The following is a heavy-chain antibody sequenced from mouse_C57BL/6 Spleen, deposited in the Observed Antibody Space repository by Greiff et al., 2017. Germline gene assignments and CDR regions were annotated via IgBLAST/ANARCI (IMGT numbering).Heavy chain of an antibody. Sequence: QVQLQQSGAELVKPGASVKISCKASGYAFSSYWMNWVKQRPGKGLEWIGQLYPGDGDTNYNGKFKGKATLTADNSSSTAYMQLSSLTSEDSAVYFCARRRWLLQAMDYWGQGTSVTVSS. CDR1: GYAFSSYW. D-gene: IGHD2-3*01. CDR2: LYPGDGDT. V-gene: IGHV1-80*01. J-gene: IGHJ4*01. CDR3: ARRRWLLQAMDY.